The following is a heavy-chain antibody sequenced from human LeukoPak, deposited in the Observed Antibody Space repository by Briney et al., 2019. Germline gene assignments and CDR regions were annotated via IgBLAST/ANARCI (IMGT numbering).Heavy chain of an antibody. Sequence: GGSLRLSCAASGFTFTSASMSWVRQAPGKGLEWVSAISSSGSTTYYADSEEGRSTITRDNSKTMLYQQINSLSAEDGAVYYSAKEYSFAPFDYWGKGTVVTASS. J-gene: IGHJ4*02. CDR2: ISSSGSTT. V-gene: IGHV3-23*01. D-gene: IGHD5-18*01. CDR3: AKEYSFAPFDY. CDR1: GFTFTSAS.